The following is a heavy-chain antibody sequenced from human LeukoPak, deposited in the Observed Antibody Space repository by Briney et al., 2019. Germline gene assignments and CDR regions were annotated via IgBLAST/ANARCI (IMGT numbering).Heavy chain of an antibody. CDR3: ARDCGITFGGAPLYYFDY. V-gene: IGHV1-46*01. Sequence: ASVKVSCKASGYTFTSYYIDWVRQAPGQGLEWMGVINPSDGSTIYAQKFRGRFTMTTDTSTSTVYMELSSLRSDDTAVYYSARDCGITFGGAPLYYFDYWGQGTLVTVSS. D-gene: IGHD3-16*01. CDR1: GYTFTSYY. J-gene: IGHJ4*02. CDR2: INPSDGST.